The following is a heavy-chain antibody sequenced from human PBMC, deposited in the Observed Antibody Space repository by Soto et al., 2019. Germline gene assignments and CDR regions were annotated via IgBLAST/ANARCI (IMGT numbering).Heavy chain of an antibody. CDR3: ARDFFDSSDYTTNWFDP. D-gene: IGHD3-22*01. V-gene: IGHV4-39*01. CDR2: IYHTGNA. Sequence: SETLSLTCPVSGDSISSSYWAWIRQPPGEGLEWIGSIYHTGNAYYNPSLKSRVTISVDTSKNQFSLKLTSVTAADAALYYCARDFFDSSDYTTNWFDPWGQGTLVTVSS. CDR1: GDSISSSY. J-gene: IGHJ5*02.